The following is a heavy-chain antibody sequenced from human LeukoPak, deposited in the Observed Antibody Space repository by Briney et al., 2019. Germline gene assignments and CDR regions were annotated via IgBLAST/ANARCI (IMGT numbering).Heavy chain of an antibody. CDR3: AKVEWELHECYFDY. Sequence: PSETLSLTCAVSGGSISSSNWWSWVRQPPGKGLEWIGEIYHSGSTNYNPSLKSRVTISVDKSKNQFSLKLSSVTAADTAVYYCAKVEWELHECYFDYWGQGTLVTVSS. V-gene: IGHV4-4*02. D-gene: IGHD1-26*01. CDR1: GGSISSSNW. J-gene: IGHJ4*02. CDR2: IYHSGST.